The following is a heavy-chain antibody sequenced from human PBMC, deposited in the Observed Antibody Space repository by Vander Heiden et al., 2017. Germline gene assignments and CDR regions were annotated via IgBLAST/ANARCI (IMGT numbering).Heavy chain of an antibody. V-gene: IGHV3-15*07. Sequence: EVQRVEAGGGVVEPGGSLRISWAASDFTFSYAWMHWVRQAPGKGLEWVGRIKSIAHGGTTDYAASVEGRFTISRDDSTKTLYLQMNSLQTGDTAVYYCTTGLANYFAFCGQGTLVTVSS. CDR2: IKSIAHGGTT. J-gene: IGHJ4*02. D-gene: IGHD6-6*01. CDR1: DFTFSYAW. CDR3: TTGLANYFAF.